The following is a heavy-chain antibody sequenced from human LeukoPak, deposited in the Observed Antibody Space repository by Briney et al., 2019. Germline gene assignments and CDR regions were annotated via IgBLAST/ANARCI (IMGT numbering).Heavy chain of an antibody. Sequence: PSETLSLTCAVYGGSFSGYYWSWIRQPPGKGLEWIGEINHSGSTNYNPSLKSRVTISVDTSKNQFSLKLSSVTAADTAVYYCARLARYGRAMVRGVKDYWGQGTLVTVPS. J-gene: IGHJ4*02. V-gene: IGHV4-34*01. D-gene: IGHD3-10*01. CDR3: ARLARYGRAMVRGVKDY. CDR1: GGSFSGYY. CDR2: INHSGST.